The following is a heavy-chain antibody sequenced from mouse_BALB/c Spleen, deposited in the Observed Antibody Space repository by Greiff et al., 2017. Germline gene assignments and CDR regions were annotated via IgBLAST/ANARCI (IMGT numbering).Heavy chain of an antibody. CDR1: GYTFTSYY. Sequence: VQLHQSGAELVKPGASVKLSCKASGYTFTSYYMYWVKQRPGQGLEWIGEINPSNGGTNFNEKFKSKATLTVDKSSSTAYMQLSSLTSEDSAVYYCTRLDRYFSMDYWGQGTSVTVSS. CDR3: TRLDRYFSMDY. V-gene: IGHV1S81*02. J-gene: IGHJ4*01. D-gene: IGHD2-14*01. CDR2: INPSNGGT.